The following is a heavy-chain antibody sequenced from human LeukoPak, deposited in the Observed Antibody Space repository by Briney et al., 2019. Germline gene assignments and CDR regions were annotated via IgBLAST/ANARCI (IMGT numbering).Heavy chain of an antibody. CDR3: ARDSGYDFWSGLADAFDI. J-gene: IGHJ3*02. D-gene: IGHD3-3*01. V-gene: IGHV3-21*01. CDR2: ISSTGSYI. Sequence: GGSLRLSCAASGFTFSSYAMNWVRQAPGKGLEWVSYISSTGSYIYYGDLVEGRFTISRDNAKKSLYLQMNRLRAEDTAVYYSARDSGYDFWSGLADAFDIWGQGTMVTVSS. CDR1: GFTFSSYA.